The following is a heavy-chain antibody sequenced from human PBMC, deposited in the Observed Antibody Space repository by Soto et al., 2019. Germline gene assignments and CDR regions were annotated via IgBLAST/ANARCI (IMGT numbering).Heavy chain of an antibody. J-gene: IGHJ4*02. D-gene: IGHD3-22*01. V-gene: IGHV3-23*01. Sequence: GGSLRLSCEVSGFVLRTYDASWVRQAPGKGLEWLAVIIAWGQTIYSAESARGRFTISRDDAKNTLHLQIDSLTVEDTAVYYCVPRLNPRVPDHWGQETLVTVSS. CDR2: IIAWGQTI. CDR3: VPRLNPRVPDH. CDR1: GFVLRTYD.